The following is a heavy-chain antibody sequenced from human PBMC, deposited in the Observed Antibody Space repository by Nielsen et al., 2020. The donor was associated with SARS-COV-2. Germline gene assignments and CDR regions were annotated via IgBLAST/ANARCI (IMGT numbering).Heavy chain of an antibody. CDR1: GYTFTSYD. CDR2: MNPNSGNT. D-gene: IGHD1-7*01. J-gene: IGHJ6*02. CDR3: ARSGTTRYYYYGMDV. V-gene: IGHV1-8*01. Sequence: ASVKVSCKASGYTFTSYDINWVRQATGQGLEWMGWMNPNSGNTGYAQKFQGRVTMTRNTSISTAYMELSSLRSEDTAVYYCARSGTTRYYYYGMDVWGQGTTVTVSS.